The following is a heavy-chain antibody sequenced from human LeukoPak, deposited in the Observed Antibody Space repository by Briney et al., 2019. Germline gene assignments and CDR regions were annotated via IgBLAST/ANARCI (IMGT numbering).Heavy chain of an antibody. V-gene: IGHV3-30*03. J-gene: IGHJ3*02. CDR2: ISYDGSNK. D-gene: IGHD3/OR15-3a*01. CDR1: GFTFSSYG. CDR3: AMGTGLDAFDI. Sequence: PGGSLRLSCAASGFTFSSYGMHWVRQAPGKGLEWVAVISYDGSNKYYADSVKGRFTIPRDNSKNTLYLQMNSLRAEDTAVYYCAMGTGLDAFDIWGQGTMVTVSS.